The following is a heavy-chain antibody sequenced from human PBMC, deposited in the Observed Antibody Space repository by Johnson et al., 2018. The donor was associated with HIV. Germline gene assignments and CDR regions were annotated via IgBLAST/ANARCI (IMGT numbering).Heavy chain of an antibody. D-gene: IGHD3-22*01. CDR1: GFIFSSYG. J-gene: IGHJ3*02. V-gene: IGHV3-30*02. Sequence: VQLVESGGGVVQPGRSRRLSCAASGFIFSSYGMHWVRQAPGKGLEWVAFIRYDGSNKYYAESVQGRFNISRDNPKNTLYLQMNSLKTEDTAVYYFTTASGYYPFFDAFDIWGQGTMVTVSS. CDR3: TTASGYYPFFDAFDI. CDR2: IRYDGSNK.